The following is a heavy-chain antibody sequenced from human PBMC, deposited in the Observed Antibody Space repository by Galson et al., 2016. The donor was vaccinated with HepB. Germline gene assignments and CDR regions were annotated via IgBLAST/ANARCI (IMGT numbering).Heavy chain of an antibody. V-gene: IGHV1-69*06. CDR1: GGTFNIYT. J-gene: IGHJ4*02. CDR3: ASPRGPTAYGDHAYFGY. Sequence: SVKVSCKASGGTFNIYTVSWVRRAPGQGLEWMGGLIPIFETSTYAQKFQGRVTISADKSTSTAYMELSSLRYDDTAVYYCASPRGPTAYGDHAYFGYWGQGTLVTVSS. CDR2: LIPIFETS. D-gene: IGHD4-17*01.